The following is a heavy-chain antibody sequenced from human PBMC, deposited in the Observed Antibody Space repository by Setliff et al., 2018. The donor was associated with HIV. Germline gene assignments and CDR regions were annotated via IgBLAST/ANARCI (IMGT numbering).Heavy chain of an antibody. CDR1: GFTFSTYG. CDR2: IEHDGSKK. J-gene: IGHJ4*02. CDR3: AKNPCRSGYYD. Sequence: GGSLRLSCAVSGFTFSTYGMHWVRQAPGKGLEWVTFIEHDGSKKFYADSVKGRFTIARDNSKNTLYLQMNSLRAEDTAIYYCAKNPCRSGYYDWGQGTLVTVSS. V-gene: IGHV3-30*02. D-gene: IGHD3-22*01.